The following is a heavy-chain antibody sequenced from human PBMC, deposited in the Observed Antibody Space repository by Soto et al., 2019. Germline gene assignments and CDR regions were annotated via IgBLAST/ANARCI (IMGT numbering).Heavy chain of an antibody. CDR2: ISGSGGST. D-gene: IGHD2-8*01. CDR3: ASEGVYLRYYFDY. V-gene: IGHV3-23*01. J-gene: IGHJ4*02. CDR1: GFTFSSYA. Sequence: GGFLRLSCAASGFTFSSYAMSWVRQAPGKGLEWVSAISGSGGSTYYADSVKGRFTISRDNSKNTLYLQMNSLRAEDTAVYYCASEGVYLRYYFDYWGQGTLVTVSS.